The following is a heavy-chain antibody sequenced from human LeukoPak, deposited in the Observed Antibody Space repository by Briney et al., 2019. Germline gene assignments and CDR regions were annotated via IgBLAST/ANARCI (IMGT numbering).Heavy chain of an antibody. CDR1: GGSTSTPSSY. D-gene: IGHD3-22*01. V-gene: IGHV4-39*02. J-gene: IGHJ6*02. Sequence: PSETLSLTCTVSGGSTSTPSSYWGWIRQPPGKGLEWIGSVFYTGKTHYNPSLKSRVTISVDASQNHFSLKLGSVAAADSALYYCASLDPCYFDSGACHYYYSMDVWGQGTTVTVSS. CDR2: VFYTGKT. CDR3: ASLDPCYFDSGACHYYYSMDV.